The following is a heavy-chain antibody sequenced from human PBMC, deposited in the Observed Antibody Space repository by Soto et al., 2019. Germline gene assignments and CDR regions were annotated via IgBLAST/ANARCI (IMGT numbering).Heavy chain of an antibody. CDR2: IWYDGSNK. J-gene: IGHJ4*02. Sequence: GGSLRLSCAASGFTFSSYGMHWVRQAPGKGLEWVAVIWYDGSNKYYADSVKGRFTISRDNSKNTLYLQMNSLRAEDTAVYYCAREGSVSGSYSVSFDYWGQGTLVTVSS. CDR1: GFTFSSYG. CDR3: AREGSVSGSYSVSFDY. D-gene: IGHD1-26*01. V-gene: IGHV3-33*01.